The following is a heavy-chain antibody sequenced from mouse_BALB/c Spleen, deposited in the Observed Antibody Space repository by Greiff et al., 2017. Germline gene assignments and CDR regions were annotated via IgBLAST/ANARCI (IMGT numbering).Heavy chain of an antibody. V-gene: IGHV3-2*02. CDR2: ISYSGST. Sequence: EVQRVESGPGLVKPSQSLSLTCTVTGYSITSDYAWNWIRQFPGNKLEWMGYISYSGSTSYNPSLKSRISITRDTSKNQFFLQLNSVTTEDTATYYCARDGNYFDYWGQGTTLTVSS. CDR1: GYSITSDYA. CDR3: ARDGNYFDY. J-gene: IGHJ2*01. D-gene: IGHD2-1*01.